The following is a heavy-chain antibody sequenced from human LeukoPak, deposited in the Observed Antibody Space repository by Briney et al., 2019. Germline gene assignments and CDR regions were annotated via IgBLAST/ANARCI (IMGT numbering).Heavy chain of an antibody. CDR3: TKVRSGSSNWALRVFDY. V-gene: IGHV3-23*01. J-gene: IGHJ4*02. Sequence: PGGSLRLSCAASGFTFSSYWMSWVRQAPGKGLEWVSAISGSGGSTYYAESMKGRFTISRDNSKSTLYLQMNNLGVEDTAVYYCTKVRSGSSNWALRVFDYWGQGALVTVSS. CDR1: GFTFSSYW. CDR2: ISGSGGST. D-gene: IGHD6-13*01.